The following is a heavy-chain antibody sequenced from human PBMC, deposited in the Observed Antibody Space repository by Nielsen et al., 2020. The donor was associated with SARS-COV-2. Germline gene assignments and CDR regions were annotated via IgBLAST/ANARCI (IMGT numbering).Heavy chain of an antibody. CDR1: GGTFSSYA. V-gene: IGHV1-69*13. Sequence: SVKVSCKASGGTFSSYAISWVRQAPGQGLEWMGGIIPIFGTANYAQKFQGRVTITADESTSTAYMELSSLRSEDTAVYYCAKSGYYYDSSGQRAFDIWGQGTMVTVSS. CDR3: AKSGYYYDSSGQRAFDI. CDR2: IIPIFGTA. J-gene: IGHJ3*02. D-gene: IGHD3-22*01.